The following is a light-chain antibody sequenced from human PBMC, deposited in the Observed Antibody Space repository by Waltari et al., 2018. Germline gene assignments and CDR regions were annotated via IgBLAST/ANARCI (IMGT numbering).Light chain of an antibody. CDR1: SSDVGSYKF. V-gene: IGLV2-23*01. J-gene: IGLJ3*02. Sequence: QSALTQPASVSGSPGQSLTISCTGTSSDVGSYKFVSWYQQHPGKAPKLMIYEGTKRPSGVSNRFSGSKSGNTASLTISGLQAEDEADYYCCSYAGRSTWVFGGGTKLTVL. CDR2: EGT. CDR3: CSYAGRSTWV.